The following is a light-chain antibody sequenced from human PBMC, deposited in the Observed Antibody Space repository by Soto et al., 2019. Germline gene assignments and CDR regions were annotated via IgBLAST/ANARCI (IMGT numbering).Light chain of an antibody. J-gene: IGKJ5*01. V-gene: IGKV1-39*01. CDR2: AAS. CDR1: QSISGY. CDR3: QQGYSNPIT. Sequence: DIQLTQSPSSLSASIGDRVTIICRASQSISGYLNWYQQKPGKAPKPLIYAASSLQSGVPSRFSGSESGTDFTLTINSLQPEDFATYYCQQGYSNPITFGQGTRMEIK.